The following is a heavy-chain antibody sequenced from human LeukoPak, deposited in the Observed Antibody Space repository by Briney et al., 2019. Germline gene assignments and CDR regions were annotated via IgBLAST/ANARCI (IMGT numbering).Heavy chain of an antibody. CDR3: ARGQWELGSLDY. D-gene: IGHD1-26*01. CDR1: GGSFSGYY. CDR2: LSHSGSS. J-gene: IGHJ4*02. V-gene: IGHV4-34*01. Sequence: PSETLSLTCAVYGGSFSGYYWDWIRQPPGKGLEWIGTLSHSGSSYYNPSLKSRVTISVDTSKNQFSLNLSSVTAADTAVYYCARGQWELGSLDYWGQGTLVTVSS.